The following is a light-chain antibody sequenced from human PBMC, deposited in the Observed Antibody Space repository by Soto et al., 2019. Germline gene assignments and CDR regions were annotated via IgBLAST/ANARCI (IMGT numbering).Light chain of an antibody. J-gene: IGKJ1*01. CDR3: QQYGSSSWT. CDR2: GAS. V-gene: IGKV3-20*01. CDR1: QSVSSSY. Sequence: EIVWTQSPGTLSWSPGEIATLSCRASQSVSSSYLAWYQQKPGQAPRLLIYGASSRATGIPDGFSGSGSGTDFTLTISRLEPEDFAVYYCQQYGSSSWTFGQGTKVDIK.